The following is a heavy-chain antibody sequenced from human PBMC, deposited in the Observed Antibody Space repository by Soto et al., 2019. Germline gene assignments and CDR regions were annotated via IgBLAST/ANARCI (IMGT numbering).Heavy chain of an antibody. CDR2: IKQDGSEK. V-gene: IGHV3-7*01. J-gene: IGHJ2*01. Sequence: GGSLRLSCAASGFTFSSYWMSWVRQAPGKGLEWVANIKQDGSEKYYVDSVKGRFTISRDNAKNSLYLQMNSLRAEDTAVYYCARDLRWLANKPYWYFDLWGRGTLVTVSS. D-gene: IGHD6-19*01. CDR1: GFTFSSYW. CDR3: ARDLRWLANKPYWYFDL.